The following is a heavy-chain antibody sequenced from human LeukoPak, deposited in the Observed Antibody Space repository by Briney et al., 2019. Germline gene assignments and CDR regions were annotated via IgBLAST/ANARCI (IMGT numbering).Heavy chain of an antibody. CDR3: ARQQLEFSFDH. Sequence: SGPTLVKPTQTLTLTCTFSGFSLSTSGVGVGWIRQPPGKALEWLALIYWNDDKRYSPSLKSRLTITKDTSKNQVVLTMSNMDPVDTAAYYCARQQLEFSFDHWGQGTLVTVSS. CDR2: IYWNDDK. J-gene: IGHJ4*02. V-gene: IGHV2-5*01. CDR1: GFSLSTSGVG. D-gene: IGHD6-6*01.